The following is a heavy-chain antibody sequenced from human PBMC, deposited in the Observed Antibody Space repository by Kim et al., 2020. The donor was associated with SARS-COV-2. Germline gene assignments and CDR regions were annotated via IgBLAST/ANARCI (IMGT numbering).Heavy chain of an antibody. CDR1: GFTFSDYY. CDR2: ISSSGSTI. V-gene: IGHV3-11*04. CDR3: ARRLILAAADAFDI. Sequence: GGSLRLSCAASGFTFSDYYMSWIRQAPGKGLEWVSYISSSGSTIYYADSVKGRFTISRDNAKNSLYLQMNSLRAEDTAVYYCARRLILAAADAFDIWGQGTMVTVSS. D-gene: IGHD6-13*01. J-gene: IGHJ3*02.